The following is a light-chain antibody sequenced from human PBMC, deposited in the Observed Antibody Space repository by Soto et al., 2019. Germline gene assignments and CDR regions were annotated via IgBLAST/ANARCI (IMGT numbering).Light chain of an antibody. CDR3: QKCKTAPFT. CDR1: QDISNF. Sequence: DIQMTQSPSSLSASVGDRVTITCRASQDISNFLAWYQQKPGKVPKLLIYAASTLQSGVPCRFSGSGSGTDFTLTISSLQPEDVATYYCQKCKTAPFTFGGGTKVQIK. CDR2: AAS. J-gene: IGKJ4*01. V-gene: IGKV1-27*01.